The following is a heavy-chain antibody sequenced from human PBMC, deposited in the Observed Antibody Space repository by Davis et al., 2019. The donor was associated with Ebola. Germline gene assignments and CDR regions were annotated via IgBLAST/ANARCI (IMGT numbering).Heavy chain of an antibody. CDR2: ISPKSGGG. V-gene: IGHV1-2*02. CDR1: GYTFTDYY. Sequence: ASVKVSCKASGYTFTDYYIHWMRQAPGQGLEWMGWISPKSGGGNYASKFQGRVTMTADTSVSTAYMDLSSLRSDDTAVFYCTRELHGGEFNYWGQGTLVTVSS. CDR3: TRELHGGEFNY. D-gene: IGHD3-16*01. J-gene: IGHJ4*02.